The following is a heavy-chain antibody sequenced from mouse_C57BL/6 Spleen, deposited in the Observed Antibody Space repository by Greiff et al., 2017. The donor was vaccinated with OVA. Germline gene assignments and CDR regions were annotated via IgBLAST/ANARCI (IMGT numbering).Heavy chain of an antibody. Sequence: VQVVESGPGLVQPSQSLSITCTVSGFSLTSYGVHWVRQSPGKGLEWLGVIWSGGSTDYNAAFISRLSISKDNSKSQVFFKMNRLQADDTAIYYCARKSYSNFLFGAMDYWGQGTSVTVSS. CDR3: ARKSYSNFLFGAMDY. CDR1: GFSLTSYG. V-gene: IGHV2-2*01. CDR2: IWSGGST. D-gene: IGHD2-5*01. J-gene: IGHJ4*01.